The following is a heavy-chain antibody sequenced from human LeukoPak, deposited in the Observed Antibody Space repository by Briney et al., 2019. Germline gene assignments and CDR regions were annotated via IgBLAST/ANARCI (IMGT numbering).Heavy chain of an antibody. CDR3: ARGGGAYYDNSGYYRGGSEFDY. CDR2: IYYSGST. V-gene: IGHV4-59*01. D-gene: IGHD3-22*01. CDR1: GGSISSYY. J-gene: IGHJ4*02. Sequence: SETLSLTCTVSGGSISSYYWSWIRQPPGKGLEWTGYIYYSGSTNYNPSLKSRVTISVDTSKNQFSLKLSSVTAADTAVYYCARGGGAYYDNSGYYRGGSEFDYWGQGTLVTVSS.